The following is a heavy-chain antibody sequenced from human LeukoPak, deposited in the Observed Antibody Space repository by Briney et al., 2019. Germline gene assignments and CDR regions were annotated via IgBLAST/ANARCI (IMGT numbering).Heavy chain of an antibody. J-gene: IGHJ4*02. CDR1: GGSISSYY. V-gene: IGHV4-59*01. CDR3: ARDKYSSSSFDC. D-gene: IGHD6-6*01. Sequence: SETLSLTCTVSGGSISSYYWSWIRQPPGKGLEWIGYIYYSGSTNYNPSLKSRVTISVDTSKNQFSLKLSSVTAADTAVYYCARDKYSSSSFDCWGQGTLVTVSS. CDR2: IYYSGST.